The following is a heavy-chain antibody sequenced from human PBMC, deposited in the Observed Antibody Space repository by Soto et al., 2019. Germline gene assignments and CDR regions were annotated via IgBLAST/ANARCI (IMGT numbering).Heavy chain of an antibody. CDR1: GGTFSSYA. J-gene: IGHJ4*02. CDR2: IIPIFGTA. Sequence: SVKVSCKASGGTFSSYAISWVRQAPGQGLEWMGGIIPIFGTANYAQKFQGRVTITADESTSTAYMELSSLRSEDTAVYYCARDRSYYNNHALDYWGQGTLVTVSS. D-gene: IGHD1-26*01. CDR3: ARDRSYYNNHALDY. V-gene: IGHV1-69*13.